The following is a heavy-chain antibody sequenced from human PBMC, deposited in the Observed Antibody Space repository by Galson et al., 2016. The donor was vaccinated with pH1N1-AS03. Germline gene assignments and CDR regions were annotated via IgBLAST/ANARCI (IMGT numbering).Heavy chain of an antibody. J-gene: IGHJ4*02. CDR1: GFTFSDAW. Sequence: SLRLSCAGSGFTFSDAWMTWVRQAPGKGLEWIGRIKRHIEGAATDYAAPVKGRLTISRDDSKYTTSQQMNSLKIEDTAVYYCSAGLGTTDSDSWGQGTLVTVSS. D-gene: IGHD1/OR15-1a*01. CDR3: SAGLGTTDSDS. V-gene: IGHV3-15*01. CDR2: IKRHIEGAAT.